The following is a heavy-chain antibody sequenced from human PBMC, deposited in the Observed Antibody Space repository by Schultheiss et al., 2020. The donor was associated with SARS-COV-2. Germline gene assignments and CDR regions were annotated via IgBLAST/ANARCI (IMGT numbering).Heavy chain of an antibody. D-gene: IGHD3-10*01. V-gene: IGHV3-53*05. CDR3: ARVPWFGELLFDY. J-gene: IGHJ4*02. CDR1: GFTFSGSA. CDR2: IYSGGST. Sequence: GGSLRLSCAASGFTFSGSAMHWVRQAPGKGLVWVSVIYSGGSTYYADSVKGRFTISRDNSKNTLYLQMNSLRAEDTAVYYCARVPWFGELLFDYWGQGTLVTVSS.